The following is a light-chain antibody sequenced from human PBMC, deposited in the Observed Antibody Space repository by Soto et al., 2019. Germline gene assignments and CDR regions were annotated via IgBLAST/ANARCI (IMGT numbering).Light chain of an antibody. Sequence: EIVLTQSPATLSLSPGERATLSCRASQSVSSYLAWYQQKPCQAPSLLIYDPSNRATGIPARFSGSGAGTDFALTISSLEPEDFAVYYCQQRSNWPSTFGGGTKVEIK. CDR2: DPS. J-gene: IGKJ4*02. CDR3: QQRSNWPST. V-gene: IGKV3-11*01. CDR1: QSVSSY.